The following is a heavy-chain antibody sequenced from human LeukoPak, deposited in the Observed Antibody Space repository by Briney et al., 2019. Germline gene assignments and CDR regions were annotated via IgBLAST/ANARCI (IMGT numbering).Heavy chain of an antibody. Sequence: PGGSLRLSCAASGFTFSSYEMNWVRQAPGKGLEWVSYISSSAIRIYYVDSVRGRFTISRDNAKNSLYLQMNSLRAKDTAVYYCARDRGQYPSYGTDVWGQGTTVTVSS. CDR2: ISSSAIRI. CDR1: GFTFSSYE. D-gene: IGHD3-10*01. V-gene: IGHV3-48*03. CDR3: ARDRGQYPSYGTDV. J-gene: IGHJ6*02.